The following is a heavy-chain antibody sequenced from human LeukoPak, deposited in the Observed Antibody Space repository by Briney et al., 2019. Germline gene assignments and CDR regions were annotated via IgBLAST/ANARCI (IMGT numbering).Heavy chain of an antibody. Sequence: GGSLRLSCAASGFPLSRSAMSWVRQAPGKGLEWVSNISGSGSGGSTYYADSVKGRFTISRDNSKNTLYLQMNSLRAEDTAVYYCARRTKIWYYYYMDVWGKGTTVTVSS. V-gene: IGHV3-23*01. CDR2: ISGSGSGGST. CDR1: GFPLSRSA. D-gene: IGHD1-7*01. J-gene: IGHJ6*03. CDR3: ARRTKIWYYYYMDV.